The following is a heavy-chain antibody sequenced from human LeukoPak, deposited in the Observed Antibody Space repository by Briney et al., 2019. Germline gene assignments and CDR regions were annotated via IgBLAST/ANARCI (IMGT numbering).Heavy chain of an antibody. D-gene: IGHD3-9*01. J-gene: IGHJ4*02. CDR1: GYTFTSYG. CDR3: ARVLRYFDPRRPNFDY. V-gene: IGHV1-18*04. CDR2: ISAYNGNT. Sequence: ASVKVSCKASGYTFTSYGISWVRQAPGQGLEWMGWISAYNGNTNYAQKLQGRVTMTTDTSTSTAYMELRSLRSDDTAVYYCARVLRYFDPRRPNFDYWGQGTLVTVSS.